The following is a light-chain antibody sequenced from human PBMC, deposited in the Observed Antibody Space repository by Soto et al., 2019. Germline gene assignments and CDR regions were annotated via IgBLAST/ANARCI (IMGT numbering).Light chain of an antibody. Sequence: QSALTQPASVSGSLGQSITISCTGTTSDVGGYNYVSWYQQHPGKAPILMIYEVTNRPSGVSNRFSGSKPGNTASLTISGLQAEDEAEYFCGSYTGSITYVFGTGTKVTVL. CDR2: EVT. CDR3: GSYTGSITYV. V-gene: IGLV2-14*01. CDR1: TSDVGGYNY. J-gene: IGLJ1*01.